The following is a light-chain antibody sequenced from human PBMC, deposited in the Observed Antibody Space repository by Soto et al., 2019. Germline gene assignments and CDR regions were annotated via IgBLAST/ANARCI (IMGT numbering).Light chain of an antibody. CDR1: QSVSSSY. CDR2: GAS. J-gene: IGKJ1*01. Sequence: EIGLTQSPGTLSLSQGERATLSCRASQSVSSSYLAWYQQKPGQAPRLLIYGASSRATGIPDRFSGSGSGTDFTLTISRLEPEDFAVYYCQQYGSPTWTFGQGTKVDIK. CDR3: QQYGSPTWT. V-gene: IGKV3-20*01.